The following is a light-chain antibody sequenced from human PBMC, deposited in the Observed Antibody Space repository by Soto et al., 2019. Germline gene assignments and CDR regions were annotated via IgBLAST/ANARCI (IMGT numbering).Light chain of an antibody. V-gene: IGLV2-14*01. Sequence: QSALTQPASVSGSPGQSITISCTGTSSDDGGYNDVSWYQQHPGKAPKLMIYEVSNRLSGVSNRFSGSKSGNTASLTISGLQAEDEADYYCSSYTSSSRGVYGGGTKVTVL. CDR1: SSDDGGYND. J-gene: IGLJ2*01. CDR3: SSYTSSSRGV. CDR2: EVS.